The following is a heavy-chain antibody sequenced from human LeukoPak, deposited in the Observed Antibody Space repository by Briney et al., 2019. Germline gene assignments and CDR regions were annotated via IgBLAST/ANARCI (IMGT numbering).Heavy chain of an antibody. CDR2: VYATGGVA. J-gene: IGHJ4*02. Sequence: ASVKVPCKASGHTFTNYHIHWVRQAPGQGVEWMGAVYATGGVAINTQTFPVRVTMTTDTSTSTAYMELRSLRSDDTAVYYCARGTWETAARPYSFDTWGQGTLVTVTS. V-gene: IGHV1-46*01. CDR1: GHTFTNYH. CDR3: ARGTWETAARPYSFDT. D-gene: IGHD1-26*01.